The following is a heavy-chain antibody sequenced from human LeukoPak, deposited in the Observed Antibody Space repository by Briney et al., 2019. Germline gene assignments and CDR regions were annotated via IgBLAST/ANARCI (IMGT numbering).Heavy chain of an antibody. D-gene: IGHD3-22*01. CDR3: ARALDYYDIRVWDY. J-gene: IGHJ4*02. V-gene: IGHV4-59*01. CDR2: INHSGST. Sequence: PSETLSLTCTVSRGSISSYYWSWIRQSPGKGLEWIGYINHSGSTKYNPSPKSRGTISVDVSRNQFSLKLRSVTAADTAVYYCARALDYYDIRVWDYWGQGTLVTVSS. CDR1: RGSISSYY.